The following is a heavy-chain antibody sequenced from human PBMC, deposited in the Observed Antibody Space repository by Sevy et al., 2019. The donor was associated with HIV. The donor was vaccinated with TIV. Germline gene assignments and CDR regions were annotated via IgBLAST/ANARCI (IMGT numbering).Heavy chain of an antibody. CDR3: AIGSAGTAQH. CDR1: GFTSGSFY. Sequence: GGYLRLSCAASGFTSGSFYMHWVRQTPKKGLVWVSNINSDGRLSNYADSVKGRFIISRDNAKNTQHLQMTSLGAEDTALYYCAIGSAGTAQHWGQGILVTVSS. D-gene: IGHD6-19*01. J-gene: IGHJ4*02. CDR2: INSDGRLS. V-gene: IGHV3-74*01.